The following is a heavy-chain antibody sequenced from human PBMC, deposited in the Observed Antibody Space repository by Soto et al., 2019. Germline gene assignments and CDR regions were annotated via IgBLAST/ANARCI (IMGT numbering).Heavy chain of an antibody. CDR3: ARDSIAAAGSPVLPPYYYYGMDV. V-gene: IGHV1-69*01. D-gene: IGHD6-13*01. CDR1: GGTFSSYA. Sequence: QVQLVQSGAEVKKPGSSVKVSCKASGGTFSSYAIIWVRQAPGQGLEWMGGIIPIFGTANYAQKFQGRVTITADESTGTAYMELSSLRSEATAVYYCARDSIAAAGSPVLPPYYYYGMDVWGQGTTVTVSS. J-gene: IGHJ6*02. CDR2: IIPIFGTA.